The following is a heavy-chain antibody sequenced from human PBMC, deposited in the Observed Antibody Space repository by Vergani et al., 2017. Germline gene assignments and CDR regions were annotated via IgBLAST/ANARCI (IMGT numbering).Heavy chain of an antibody. CDR1: GNTFTSYG. J-gene: IGHJ4*02. CDR3: ARDGARTVSGAAAGFDY. D-gene: IGHD6-13*01. CDR2: ISAYNGNT. Sequence: QVQLVQSGAEVKKPGASLKVSCKASGNTFTSYGISWVRQAPGKGLEGMGGISAYNGNTNYAQKPQGIVTMTTDKSTSTAYMELRSLRSDDTAVYYCARDGARTVSGAAAGFDYWGQGTLVTVSS. V-gene: IGHV1-18*01.